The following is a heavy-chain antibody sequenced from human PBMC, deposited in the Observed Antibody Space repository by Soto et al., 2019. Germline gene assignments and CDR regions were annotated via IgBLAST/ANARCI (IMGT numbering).Heavy chain of an antibody. CDR3: ARPGIAVAGRRQNDAFDI. J-gene: IGHJ3*02. V-gene: IGHV5-51*01. Sequence: PGDTLKISFKCSGWSFTIYCIGWVPQRPRKGLEWMGIIYPGDSDAIYSPCFQGQATISADKSISTAYLQWSSLKASATAMYYCARPGIAVAGRRQNDAFDIWGQGTMVTVSS. CDR2: IYPGDSDA. CDR1: GWSFTIYC. D-gene: IGHD6-19*01.